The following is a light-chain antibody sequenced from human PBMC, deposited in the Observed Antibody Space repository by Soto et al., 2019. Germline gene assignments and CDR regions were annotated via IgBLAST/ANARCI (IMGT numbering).Light chain of an antibody. CDR2: AAS. Sequence: DIQMTQSPSSLSASVGDRVTITCRSSQGLSNYLAWYQQKPGKVPKLLIYAASTLQSGVTSRFSGSGSGTDFTHTISSRQPEDVATYSCQKYNSAPYTFGQGTTLEIK. CDR1: QGLSNY. J-gene: IGKJ2*01. V-gene: IGKV1-27*01. CDR3: QKYNSAPYT.